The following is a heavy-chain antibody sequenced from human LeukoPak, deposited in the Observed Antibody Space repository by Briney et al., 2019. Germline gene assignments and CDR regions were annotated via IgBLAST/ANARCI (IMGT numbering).Heavy chain of an antibody. CDR1: GFTFSNYG. D-gene: IGHD3-22*01. Sequence: PGGSLRLSCAASGFTFSNYGMHWVRQAPGKGLEWVADISYDGTNKYYADSVKGRFTISRDNSKTTVSLQMNSLTTDDTAVYYCAKEGRLTVAAVVVENYFDFWGQGTPVIVSA. CDR2: ISYDGTNK. J-gene: IGHJ4*02. V-gene: IGHV3-30*18. CDR3: AKEGRLTVAAVVVENYFDF.